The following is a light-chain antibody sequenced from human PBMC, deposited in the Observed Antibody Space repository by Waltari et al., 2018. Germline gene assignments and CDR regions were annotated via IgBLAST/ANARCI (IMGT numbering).Light chain of an antibody. CDR2: EVS. CDR1: RSHVGSYTY. J-gene: IGLJ1*01. CDR3: SSYAGSNNLGLCV. Sequence: QSALTQPPSASGSPGQSVTLPCPGPRSHVGSYTYLSWYHHHPGKVPKLMIYEVSRRPSGVPDRFSRSKSGNTASLTVSGLQAEDEADYYCSSYAGSNNLGLCVFGTGTKVTVL. V-gene: IGLV2-8*01.